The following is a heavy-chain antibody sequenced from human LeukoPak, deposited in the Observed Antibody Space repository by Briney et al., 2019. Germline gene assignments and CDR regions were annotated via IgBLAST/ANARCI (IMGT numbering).Heavy chain of an antibody. CDR3: ARGEVEPLGGNWLVHWFDP. D-gene: IGHD6-19*01. Sequence: SVKVSCKASGGTFSSNAISWVRQAPGQGLEWMGGIIPIFGTANYAQKFQGRVTITADESTSTAYMELSSLRSEDTAVYYCARGEVEPLGGNWLVHWFDPWGQGTLVTVSS. J-gene: IGHJ5*02. CDR2: IIPIFGTA. CDR1: GGTFSSNA. V-gene: IGHV1-69*13.